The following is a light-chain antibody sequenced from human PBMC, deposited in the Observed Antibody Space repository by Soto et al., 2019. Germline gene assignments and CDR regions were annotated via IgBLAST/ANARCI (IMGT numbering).Light chain of an antibody. J-gene: IGKJ2*01. CDR1: QDIRDY. V-gene: IGKV1-33*01. CDR3: QQYDNLPPHT. CDR2: DAS. Sequence: IQMTQSPSSLSASVGDRVTITCQASQDIRDYLNWYQQKPGKAPKLLIYDASNLETGVPSRFSGSGSGTDFTFTISSLQPEDAATYFCQQYDNLPPHTFGQGTKLEIK.